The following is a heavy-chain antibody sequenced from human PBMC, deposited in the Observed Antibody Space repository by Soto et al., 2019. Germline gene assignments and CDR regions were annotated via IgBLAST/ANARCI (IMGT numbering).Heavy chain of an antibody. V-gene: IGHV1-8*01. CDR3: ARNLGYCSSTSCPNEIYYYYGMDV. Sequence: ASVKVSCKASGYTFTSYDINWVRQATGQGLEWMGWMNPNSGNTGYAQKFQGRVTMTRNTSISTAYMELSSLRSEDTAVYYCARNLGYCSSTSCPNEIYYYYGMDVWGQGTTVTVSS. J-gene: IGHJ6*02. CDR1: GYTFTSYD. D-gene: IGHD2-2*01. CDR2: MNPNSGNT.